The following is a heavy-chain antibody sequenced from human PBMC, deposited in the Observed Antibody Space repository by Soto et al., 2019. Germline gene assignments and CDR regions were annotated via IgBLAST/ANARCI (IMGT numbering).Heavy chain of an antibody. CDR3: ATCLNYGDYENYYFDY. CDR1: GYTFTSYG. D-gene: IGHD4-17*01. J-gene: IGHJ4*02. CDR2: ISAYNGNT. V-gene: IGHV1-18*01. Sequence: ASVKVSCKASGYTFTSYGISWVRQAPGQGLEWMGWISAYNGNTNYAQKLQGRVTMTTDTSTSTAYMELRSLRSDDTAVYYCATCLNYGDYENYYFDYWGQGTLVTVSS.